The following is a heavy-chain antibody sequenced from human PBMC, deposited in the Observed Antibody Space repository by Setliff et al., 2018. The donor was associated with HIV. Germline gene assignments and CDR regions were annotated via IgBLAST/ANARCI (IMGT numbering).Heavy chain of an antibody. V-gene: IGHV3-48*03. D-gene: IGHD6-19*01. Sequence: LRLSCAASGFTFSNYEMSWVPPAQGKGPEWVSYITGSGDTIYYADSVKGRFTMSRDNAKDSVHLQRNTLRVEDTAGYYCAREATPRHSSGWVYFNYWGQGMMVTVSS. CDR3: AREATPRHSSGWVYFNY. CDR1: GFTFSNYE. J-gene: IGHJ4*02. CDR2: ITGSGDTI.